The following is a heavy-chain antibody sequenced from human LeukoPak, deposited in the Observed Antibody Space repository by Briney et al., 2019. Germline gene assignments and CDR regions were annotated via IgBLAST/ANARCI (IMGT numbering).Heavy chain of an antibody. V-gene: IGHV4-59*02. Sequence: SETLSLTCVVSGGSVSGYYWGWIRQPPGRGLEWIGYVYYSGSTNYNPSFKSRITISVDTSRNQFSLQLSSVTAADTAVYYCARGRNWFDPWGQGTLVTVSS. CDR1: GGSVSGYY. CDR2: VYYSGST. J-gene: IGHJ5*02. CDR3: ARGRNWFDP.